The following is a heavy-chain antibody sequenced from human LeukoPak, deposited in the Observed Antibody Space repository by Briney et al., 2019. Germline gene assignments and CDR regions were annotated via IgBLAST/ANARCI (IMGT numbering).Heavy chain of an antibody. CDR3: AKDVYGDYGGLDY. CDR2: IRGSDGST. V-gene: IGHV3-23*01. J-gene: IGHJ4*02. Sequence: GGALRLSCAASGFPFSSYAMRWVRQAPGKGLEWVSSIRGSDGSTYYADSVKGRFAISRDNSKNTLYLQMNSLRAEDTAVYYCAKDVYGDYGGLDYWGQGTLVTVSS. D-gene: IGHD4-17*01. CDR1: GFPFSSYA.